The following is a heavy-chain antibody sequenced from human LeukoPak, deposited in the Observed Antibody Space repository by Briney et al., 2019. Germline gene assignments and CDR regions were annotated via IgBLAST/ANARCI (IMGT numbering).Heavy chain of an antibody. CDR3: ARRTRIFGVVTKYYFDY. V-gene: IGHV4-38-2*02. CDR2: IYHSGST. J-gene: IGHJ4*02. CDR1: GYSISSGYY. Sequence: PSETLSLTCTVSGYSISSGYYWGWIRQPPGKGLEWIGSIYHSGSTYYNPSLKSRVTISVDTSKNQFSLKLSSVTAADTAVYYCARRTRIFGVVTKYYFDYWGQGTLVTVSS. D-gene: IGHD3-3*02.